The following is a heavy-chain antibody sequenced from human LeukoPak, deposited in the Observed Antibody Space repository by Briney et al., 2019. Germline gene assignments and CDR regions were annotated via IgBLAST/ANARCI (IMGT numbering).Heavy chain of an antibody. D-gene: IGHD2-21*02. Sequence: GGSLRLSCAASGFTFDDYAMRWVRQVPGKGLEWVSRIDDVGSGTSYADSVKGRFTISRDDAKNTVYLQMNSLRAEDTAVYYCATVFDFWGQGTLVTVSS. CDR3: ATVFDF. J-gene: IGHJ5*01. CDR1: GFTFDDYA. V-gene: IGHV3-74*01. CDR2: IDDVGSGT.